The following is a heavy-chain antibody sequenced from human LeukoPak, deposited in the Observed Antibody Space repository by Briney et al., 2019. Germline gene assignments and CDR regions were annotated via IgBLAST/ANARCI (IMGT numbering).Heavy chain of an antibody. V-gene: IGHV1-2*02. D-gene: IGHD2-2*01. J-gene: IGHJ5*02. CDR1: GYTFTGYY. CDR3: ARDPIQVVVPAAIGWFDP. Sequence: GASVKVSCKASGYTFTGYYMHWVRQAPGQGLEWMGWINPNSGGTNYAQKFQGRVTITRDTSISTAYMELSRLRSDDTAVYYCARDPIQVVVPAAIGWFDPWGQGTLVTVSS. CDR2: INPNSGGT.